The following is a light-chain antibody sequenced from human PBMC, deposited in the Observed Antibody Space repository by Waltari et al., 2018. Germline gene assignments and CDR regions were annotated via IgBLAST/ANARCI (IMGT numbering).Light chain of an antibody. CDR3: QQRSNWPPYT. V-gene: IGKV3-11*01. Sequence: EIVLTQSPATLSLSPGERATLSRRASQCASSHLACYQQKPGQAPRHLIYDASNRATGVPARFSGSVSETDFTLTISILEPEDFAVYYCQQRSNWPPYTFGQGTKLEIK. CDR1: QCASSH. CDR2: DAS. J-gene: IGKJ2*01.